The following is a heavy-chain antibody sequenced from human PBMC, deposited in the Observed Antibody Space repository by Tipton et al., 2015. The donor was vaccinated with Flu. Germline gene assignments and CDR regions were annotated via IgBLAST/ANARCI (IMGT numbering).Heavy chain of an antibody. CDR2: IKQDGSET. CDR1: GFTFSSYW. V-gene: IGHV3-7*01. D-gene: IGHD6-13*01. J-gene: IGHJ4*02. CDR3: ARDRGIAAAGSVGEFDY. Sequence: SLRLSCAASGFTFSSYWMSWVRQAPGKGLEWVANIKQDGSETYYVDSVKGRFTISRDNAKNSLYLQMNSLRAEDTAVYYCARDRGIAAAGSVGEFDYWGQGTLVTVSS.